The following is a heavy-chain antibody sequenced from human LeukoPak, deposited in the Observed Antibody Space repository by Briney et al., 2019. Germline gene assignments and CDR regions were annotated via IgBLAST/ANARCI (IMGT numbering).Heavy chain of an antibody. CDR2: ISAYNGNT. V-gene: IGHV1-18*01. CDR1: GYTFTSYG. CDR3: ASSSVDGYNYFDY. J-gene: IGHJ4*02. Sequence: ASVTVSFKASGYTFTSYGISWVRQAPGQGLEWMGWISAYNGNTNYAQKLQGRVTMTTDTSTSTAYMELRSLRSDDTAVYYCASSSVDGYNYFDYWGQGTLVTVSS. D-gene: IGHD5-24*01.